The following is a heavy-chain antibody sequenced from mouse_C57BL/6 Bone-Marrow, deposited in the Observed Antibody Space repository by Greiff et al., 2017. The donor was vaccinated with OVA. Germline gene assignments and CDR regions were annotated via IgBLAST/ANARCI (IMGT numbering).Heavy chain of an antibody. CDR3: ARSMGWLRYYAMDY. Sequence: VKLMESGAELARPGASVKLSCKASGYTFTSYGISWVKQRTGQGLEWIGEIYPRSGNTYYNEKFKGKATLTADKSSSTAYMELRSLTSEDSAVYFCARSMGWLRYYAMDYWGQGTSVTVSS. D-gene: IGHD2-2*01. CDR1: GYTFTSYG. CDR2: IYPRSGNT. J-gene: IGHJ4*01. V-gene: IGHV1-81*01.